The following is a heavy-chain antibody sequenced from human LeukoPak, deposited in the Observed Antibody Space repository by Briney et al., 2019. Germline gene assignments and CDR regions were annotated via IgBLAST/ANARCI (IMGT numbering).Heavy chain of an antibody. CDR3: ASNGENSGTFLQFDC. J-gene: IGHJ4*02. D-gene: IGHD1-26*01. Sequence: GGSLRLSCAASGFAVSTTYLSWVRQAPGKGLEWISVVYSGGNTYYTDSVKGRFTISRDNSKNTLYLQMNSLRAEDTAVYYCASNGENSGTFLQFDCWGQGTLVTVSS. CDR1: GFAVSTTY. V-gene: IGHV3-66*02. CDR2: VYSGGNT.